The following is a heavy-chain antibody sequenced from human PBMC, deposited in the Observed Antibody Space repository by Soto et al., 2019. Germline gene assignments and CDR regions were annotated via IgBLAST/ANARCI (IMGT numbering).Heavy chain of an antibody. V-gene: IGHV1-3*04. CDR3: ARGSSWSYFDY. CDR1: GYTFTSYA. J-gene: IGHJ4*02. D-gene: IGHD6-13*01. Sequence: QVQLVQSGAEVKKPGASVKVSCKASGYTFTSYAIHWVRQAPGQRLEWMGWINTAKDTTKYSQKFQGRVTITRDTSTTIIYMELSSLRSEDTAVYYCARGSSWSYFDYWGXGTLVTVSS. CDR2: INTAKDTT.